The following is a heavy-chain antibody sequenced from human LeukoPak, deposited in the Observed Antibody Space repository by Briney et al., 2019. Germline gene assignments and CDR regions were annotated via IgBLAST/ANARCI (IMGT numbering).Heavy chain of an antibody. J-gene: IGHJ4*02. V-gene: IGHV4-39*07. D-gene: IGHD6-19*01. CDR1: GGSISSSSYY. Sequence: SETLSLTCTVSGGSISSSSYYWGWIRQPPGKGLEWIGSIYYSGSTNYNPSLKSRVTISVDTSKNQFSLKLSSVTAADTAVYYCATLRLRSDRRYRNSSGWYHDYWGQGTLVTVSS. CDR2: IYYSGST. CDR3: ATLRLRSDRRYRNSSGWYHDY.